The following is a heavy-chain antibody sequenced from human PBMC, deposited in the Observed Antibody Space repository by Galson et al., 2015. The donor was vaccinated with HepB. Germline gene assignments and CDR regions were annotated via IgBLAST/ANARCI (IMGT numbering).Heavy chain of an antibody. V-gene: IGHV2-5*02. CDR1: VFSLTTIGVG. Sequence: PALVKPTQTLTLTCTFSVFSLTTIGVGVGWIRQPPGKALQWLALIYWDDDKRYSPSLKSRLTITKDTSKNQVVLTMTNMDPVDTATYYCARSRNETLDPSAMDVWGQGTSIIVSS. J-gene: IGHJ6*02. D-gene: IGHD3-9*01. CDR2: IYWDDDK. CDR3: ARSRNETLDPSAMDV.